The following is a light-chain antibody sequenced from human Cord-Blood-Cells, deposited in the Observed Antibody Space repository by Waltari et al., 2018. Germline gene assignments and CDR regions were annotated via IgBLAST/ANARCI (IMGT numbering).Light chain of an antibody. CDR1: SSDVGGFHY. CDR3: CSYAGSYVWV. V-gene: IGLV2-11*01. Sequence: QSAMTQPRSVSGSPGQPVTISCTGTSSDVGGFHYVHWYQQHPGKAPKLMIDDVSKRPSGVPDRFSGAKSGNTASLTISGLQAEDEADYYCCSYAGSYVWVFGGGTKLTVL. J-gene: IGLJ3*02. CDR2: DVS.